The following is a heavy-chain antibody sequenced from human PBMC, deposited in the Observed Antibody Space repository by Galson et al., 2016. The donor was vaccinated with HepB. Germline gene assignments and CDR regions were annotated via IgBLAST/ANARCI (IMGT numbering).Heavy chain of an antibody. J-gene: IGHJ3*02. V-gene: IGHV3-48*02. CDR2: ISSGSSAI. CDR3: ARDSTVLSDAFDI. Sequence: SLRLSCAASGFTFRTYSMSWVRQAPGKGLEWVSYISSGSSAIYYADSVKGRFTISRDNAKNSLYLQMNSLRDEDTAVYYCARDSTVLSDAFDIWGQGTMVTVSS. D-gene: IGHD4/OR15-4a*01. CDR1: GFTFRTYS.